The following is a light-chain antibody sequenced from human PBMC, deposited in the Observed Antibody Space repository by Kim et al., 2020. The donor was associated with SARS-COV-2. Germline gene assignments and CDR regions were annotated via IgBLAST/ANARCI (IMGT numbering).Light chain of an antibody. CDR2: DAS. V-gene: IGKV3-11*01. Sequence: LSPGGRATLSCRASQSISTSLAWYQQKFGQPPRLLIYDASNRASGIPARFSGTGSGTDFTLTISSLESEDFALYFCLHRTNWPPFTFGQGTRLEI. CDR1: QSISTS. J-gene: IGKJ2*01. CDR3: LHRTNWPPFT.